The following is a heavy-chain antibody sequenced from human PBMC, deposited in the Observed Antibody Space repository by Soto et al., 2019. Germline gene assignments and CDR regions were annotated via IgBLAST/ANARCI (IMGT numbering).Heavy chain of an antibody. J-gene: IGHJ3*01. CDR3: AYSSGWYRHDV. D-gene: IGHD6-19*01. V-gene: IGHV4-4*02. CDR1: GDSISSPKW. Sequence: QVQLQESGPGLVKPSGTLSLTCAVSGDSISSPKWWTWLRQPPGKGLEWIGDLLHSGTTNYNPSLERGVTLAVDKRQNQFSLRLTSVTAADTAICYGAYSSGWYRHDVWGQGTSVTVSS. CDR2: LLHSGTT.